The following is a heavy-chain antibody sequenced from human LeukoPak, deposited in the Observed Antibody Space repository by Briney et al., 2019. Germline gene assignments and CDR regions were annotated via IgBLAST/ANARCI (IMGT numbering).Heavy chain of an antibody. V-gene: IGHV1-8*01. J-gene: IGHJ5*02. D-gene: IGHD1-14*01. CDR1: GYTFTSYD. Sequence: ASVKVSCKSSGYTFTSYDINWVRQATGQGLEWMGWMNPNSGNTGYAQKFQGRVTMTRNTSISTAYMELSCLRSEDTAVYYCARLKSFGTPIFDPWGQGTLVTVSS. CDR2: MNPNSGNT. CDR3: ARLKSFGTPIFDP.